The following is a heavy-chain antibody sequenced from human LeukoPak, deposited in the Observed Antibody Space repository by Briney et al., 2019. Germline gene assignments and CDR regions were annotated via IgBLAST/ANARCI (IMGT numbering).Heavy chain of an antibody. Sequence: SQTLSLTCTISGGSISSGDYYWSWIRQPPGKGLEWIGYIYYSGSTYYNPSLKSRVTISVDTSKNQFPLKLSSVTAADTAVYYCARDRVGATDIWGQGTMVTVSS. J-gene: IGHJ3*02. CDR2: IYYSGST. D-gene: IGHD1-26*01. CDR3: ARDRVGATDI. CDR1: GGSISSGDYY. V-gene: IGHV4-30-4*08.